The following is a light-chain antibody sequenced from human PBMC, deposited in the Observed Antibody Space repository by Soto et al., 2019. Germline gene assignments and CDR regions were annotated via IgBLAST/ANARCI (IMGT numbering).Light chain of an antibody. CDR1: SSDVGGYNY. J-gene: IGLJ2*01. CDR2: EVN. V-gene: IGLV2-8*01. Sequence: QSALTQPPSASGSPGQSVTISCTGTSSDVGGYNYVSWYQQHPGKAPKLMIYEVNKRPSGVPVRFSGSKSGNTASLTVSGLQADDEAYYYCSSYAGSNKVFGGGTKLTVL. CDR3: SSYAGSNKV.